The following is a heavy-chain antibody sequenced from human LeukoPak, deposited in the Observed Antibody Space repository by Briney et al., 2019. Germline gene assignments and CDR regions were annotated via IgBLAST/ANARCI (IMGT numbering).Heavy chain of an antibody. Sequence: ASVKVSCKVSGYTLTELSMHWVRQAPSKGLEWRGGLDPEDGETIYAQKFQGRVTMTEDTSTDTAYLELSSLRSEDTAVYHCATQPTIAAAGTTLVTAILDYFDSWGQGTLVTVSS. CDR1: GYTLTELS. J-gene: IGHJ4*02. CDR2: LDPEDGET. V-gene: IGHV1-24*01. D-gene: IGHD6-13*01. CDR3: ATQPTIAAAGTTLVTAILDYFDS.